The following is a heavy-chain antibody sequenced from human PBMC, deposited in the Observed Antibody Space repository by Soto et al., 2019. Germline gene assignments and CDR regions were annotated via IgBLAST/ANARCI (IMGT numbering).Heavy chain of an antibody. D-gene: IGHD3-16*02. CDR1: GYSFTDYH. CDR3: ARGDSTDCSIVVCTFFYTHAMDV. CDR2: INPKSGGT. Sequence: ASVKVSCKASGYSFTDYHIHWVRQAPGQGLEWLGRINPKSGGTSTAQKFQGWVTMTTDTSISTASMELTRLTPDDTAIYYCARGDSTDCSIVVCTFFYTHAMDVRGQGTTVTVS. J-gene: IGHJ6*02. V-gene: IGHV1-2*04.